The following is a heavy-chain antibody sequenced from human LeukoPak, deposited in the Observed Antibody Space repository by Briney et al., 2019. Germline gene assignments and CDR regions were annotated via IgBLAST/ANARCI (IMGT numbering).Heavy chain of an antibody. CDR3: TRGSGLVVAGWDWFDP. J-gene: IGHJ5*02. CDR1: GYTFTSYG. V-gene: IGHV1-18*01. D-gene: IGHD6-19*01. CDR2: ISAYNGNT. Sequence: ASVKVSCEASGYTFTSYGISWVRQSPGQGLEWMRWISAYNGNTNYAQKFQGRVTITRNTSISTAYMELSSLRSEDTAVYYCTRGSGLVVAGWDWFDPWGQGTLVTVSS.